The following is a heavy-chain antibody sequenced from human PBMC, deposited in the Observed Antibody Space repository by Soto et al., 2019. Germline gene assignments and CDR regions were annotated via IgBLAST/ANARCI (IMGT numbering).Heavy chain of an antibody. CDR1: GFTFSNFA. Sequence: GGSLRLSCAASGFTFSNFAMTWARQAPGKGLEWVSAIGARGGSTYYADSVKGRFTISRDNSENTLYLQMSSLRVEDAAVYYCAKDFFGSSDYYYAMDVWGQGTTVTVSS. J-gene: IGHJ6*02. V-gene: IGHV3-23*01. D-gene: IGHD3-22*01. CDR2: IGARGGST. CDR3: AKDFFGSSDYYYAMDV.